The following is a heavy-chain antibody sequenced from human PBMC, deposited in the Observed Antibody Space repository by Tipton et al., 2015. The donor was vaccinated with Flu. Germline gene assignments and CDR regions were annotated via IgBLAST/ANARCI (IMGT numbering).Heavy chain of an antibody. Sequence: PSLTCTASGGSISSYYWSWIRQPPGKGLEWIGYIYYSGSTNYNPSLKSRVTISVDTSKNQFSLKLSSVTAADTAVYYCARVDYYDSSGYYPFDYWGQGTLVTVSS. V-gene: IGHV4-59*01. J-gene: IGHJ4*02. D-gene: IGHD3-22*01. CDR1: GGSISSYY. CDR3: ARVDYYDSSGYYPFDY. CDR2: IYYSGST.